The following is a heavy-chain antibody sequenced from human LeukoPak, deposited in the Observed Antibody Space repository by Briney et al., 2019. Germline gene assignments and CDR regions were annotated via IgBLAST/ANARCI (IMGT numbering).Heavy chain of an antibody. CDR3: ARDGIGIAVAGIFDY. Sequence: ASVKVSCKASGYTFTGYYMHWVRQAPGQGLEWMGWINPNSGGTNYAQKFQGRVTMTRDTSISTAYMELSRLRSDDTAVYYCARDGIGIAVAGIFDYWGQGTLVTVSS. CDR1: GYTFTGYY. V-gene: IGHV1-2*02. J-gene: IGHJ4*02. D-gene: IGHD6-19*01. CDR2: INPNSGGT.